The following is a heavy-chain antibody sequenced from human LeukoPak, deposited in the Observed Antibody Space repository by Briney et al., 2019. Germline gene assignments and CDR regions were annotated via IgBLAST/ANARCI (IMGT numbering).Heavy chain of an antibody. V-gene: IGHV3-64*01. D-gene: IGHD1-26*01. CDR1: GFTFSSYA. CDR3: ARENSGSYYFDY. CDR2: ISSNGGGT. J-gene: IGHJ4*02. Sequence: GGSLRLSCAASGFTFSSYAMHWVRQAPGKGLEYVSAISSNGGGTYYANSVKGRFTISRDNSKNTLYLQMGSLRAEDMAVYYCARENSGSYYFDYWGQGTLVTVSS.